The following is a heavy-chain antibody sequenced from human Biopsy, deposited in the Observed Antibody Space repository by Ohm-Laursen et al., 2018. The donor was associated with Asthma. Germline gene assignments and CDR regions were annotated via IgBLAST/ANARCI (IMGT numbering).Heavy chain of an antibody. CDR1: GFSLSTSGVG. Sequence: TQTLTLTCSFSGFSLSTSGVGVGWIRQPPGKALDWLALTYWDADKRYSPSLKTRLTITKDTSNNQVVLTLTNVDPVDTATYYCAHFKMSTSMAFDYWGPGTVVTISS. CDR3: AHFKMSTSMAFDY. J-gene: IGHJ4*02. CDR2: TYWDADK. V-gene: IGHV2-5*02. D-gene: IGHD5-24*01.